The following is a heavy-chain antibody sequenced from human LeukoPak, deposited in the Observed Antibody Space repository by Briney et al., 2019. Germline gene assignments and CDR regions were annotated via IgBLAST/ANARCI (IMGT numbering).Heavy chain of an antibody. Sequence: SETLSLTCTVSGGSISSYYWSWIRQPPGKGLEWIGYIYYSGSTNYNPSLKSRVTISVDTSKNQFSLKLSSVTATDTAVYYCARDVDSSDAFDIWGQGTMVTVSS. J-gene: IGHJ3*02. V-gene: IGHV4-59*01. D-gene: IGHD3-22*01. CDR2: IYYSGST. CDR3: ARDVDSSDAFDI. CDR1: GGSISSYY.